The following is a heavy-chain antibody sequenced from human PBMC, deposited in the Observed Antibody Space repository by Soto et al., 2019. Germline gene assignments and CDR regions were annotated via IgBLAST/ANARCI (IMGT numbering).Heavy chain of an antibody. CDR2: SIPILGIA. D-gene: IGHD3-10*01. CDR3: ARSINP. V-gene: IGHV1-69*02. CDR1: GGTFSSYT. Sequence: ASVKVSCKASGGTFSSYTISWVRQAPGQGLEWMGRSIPILGIANYAQKFQGRVTITADTSASKAYMELSSLRSEDTAVYYCARSINPWGQGTLVTAPQ. J-gene: IGHJ5*02.